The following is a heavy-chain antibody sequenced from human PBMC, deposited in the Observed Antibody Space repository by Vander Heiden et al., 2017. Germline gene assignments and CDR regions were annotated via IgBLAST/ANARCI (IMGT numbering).Heavy chain of an antibody. CDR3: AKVKSTYGSGSPYYYGMDV. V-gene: IGHV3-23*01. D-gene: IGHD3-10*01. J-gene: IGHJ6*02. Sequence: EVQLLESGGGLVQPGGSLRLSCAASGFTFISYAMSWVRQAPGKGLEWVSAISGRGGSTYNADAVKGRFTISRDNAKNTLYLQMNSLRAEDTAVYYCAKVKSTYGSGSPYYYGMDVWGQGTTVTVSS. CDR1: GFTFISYA. CDR2: ISGRGGST.